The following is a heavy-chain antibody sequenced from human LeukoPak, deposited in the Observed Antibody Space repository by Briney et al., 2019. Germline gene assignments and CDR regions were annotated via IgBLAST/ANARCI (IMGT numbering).Heavy chain of an antibody. CDR2: IYYSGST. D-gene: IGHD4-23*01. Sequence: PSETLSLTCTVSGDSISSYYWSWIRQPPGKGLEWIGYIYYSGSTNYNPSLKSRVTISVDTSKNQFSLKLSSVTAADTAVYYCARRWYVGRNWFDPWGQGTLVTVSS. CDR3: ARRWYVGRNWFDP. J-gene: IGHJ5*02. CDR1: GDSISSYY. V-gene: IGHV4-59*01.